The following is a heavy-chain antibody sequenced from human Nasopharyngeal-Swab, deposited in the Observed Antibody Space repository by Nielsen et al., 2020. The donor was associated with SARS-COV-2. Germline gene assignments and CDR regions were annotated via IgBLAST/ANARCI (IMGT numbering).Heavy chain of an antibody. D-gene: IGHD1-1*01. Sequence: GESLKISCAASGFTFSSYWMHWVRQAPGKGLVWVSRINSDGSSTSYADSVKGRFTISRDNAKNTLYLQMNSLRAEDTAVYYCAKGTRGGPLYYYYDMDVWGQGTTVTVSS. CDR3: AKGTRGGPLYYYYDMDV. V-gene: IGHV3-74*01. CDR2: INSDGSST. CDR1: GFTFSSYW. J-gene: IGHJ6*02.